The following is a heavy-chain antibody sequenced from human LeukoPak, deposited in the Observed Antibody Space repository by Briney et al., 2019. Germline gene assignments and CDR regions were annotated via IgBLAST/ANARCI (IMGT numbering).Heavy chain of an antibody. Sequence: TGGSLRLSCAASGFTFSSYSMNWVRQAPGKGLEWVSSISSSSSYIYYADSVKGRFTISRDNARNSLYLQMNSLRAEDTAVYYCARYIAVAGTDYWGQGTLVTVSS. V-gene: IGHV3-21*01. CDR2: ISSSSSYI. J-gene: IGHJ4*02. D-gene: IGHD6-19*01. CDR3: ARYIAVAGTDY. CDR1: GFTFSSYS.